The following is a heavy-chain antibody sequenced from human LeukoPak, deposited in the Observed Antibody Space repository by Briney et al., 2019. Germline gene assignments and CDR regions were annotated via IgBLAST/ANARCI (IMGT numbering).Heavy chain of an antibody. J-gene: IGHJ4*02. CDR1: GGSFSGYY. V-gene: IGHV4-34*01. D-gene: IGHD3-10*01. CDR2: INHSGST. CDR3: ARHTRYYYGSGILGY. Sequence: SETLSLTCAVYGGSFSGYYWSWIRQPPGKGLEWIGEINHSGSTNYNPSLKSRVTISVDTSKNQFSLKLSSVTAADTAVYYCARHTRYYYGSGILGYWDQGTLVTVSS.